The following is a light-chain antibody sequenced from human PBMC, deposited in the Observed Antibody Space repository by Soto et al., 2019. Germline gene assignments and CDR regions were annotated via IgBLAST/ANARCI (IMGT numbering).Light chain of an antibody. CDR1: QSISAW. CDR3: QQYKSYSPLT. V-gene: IGKV1-5*01. CDR2: DAS. Sequence: DIQMTQSPSTLSASVGDRVSINCRASQSISAWLAWYQQKPGKAPRLLIYDASSLEGGVPSRFSGSGSGTEFTLSISGLQPDDLATYYCQQYKSYSPLTFGGGTKVDIK. J-gene: IGKJ4*01.